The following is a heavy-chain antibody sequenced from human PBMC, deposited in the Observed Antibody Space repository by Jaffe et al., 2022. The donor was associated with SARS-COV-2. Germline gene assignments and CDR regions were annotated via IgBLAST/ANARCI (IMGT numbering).Heavy chain of an antibody. D-gene: IGHD2-15*01. Sequence: QVQLVESGGGVVQPGRSLRLSCAASGFTFSSYAMHWVRQAPGKGLEWVAVISYDGSNKYYADSVKGRFTISRDNSKNTLYLQMNSLRAEDTAVYYCARVMGGCSGGSCYEFDYWGQGTLVTVSS. J-gene: IGHJ4*02. CDR3: ARVMGGCSGGSCYEFDY. CDR2: ISYDGSNK. V-gene: IGHV3-30-3*01. CDR1: GFTFSSYA.